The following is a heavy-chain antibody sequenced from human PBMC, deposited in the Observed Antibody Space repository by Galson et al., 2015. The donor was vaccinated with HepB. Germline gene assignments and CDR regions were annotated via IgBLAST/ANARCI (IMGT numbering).Heavy chain of an antibody. V-gene: IGHV3-53*01. CDR3: SRVGGVEATGGHDAFDI. D-gene: IGHD1-26*01. CDR2: IHSGGST. J-gene: IGHJ3*02. CDR1: GFTVRTNY. Sequence: SLRLSCAVSGFTVRTNYMSWARQAPGKGQEWVSVIHSGGSTHCADSVKGRFTMSRDSSKNTLSLQMNSLRAEDTAIYYCSRVGGVEATGGHDAFDIWGQGTMVTVSS.